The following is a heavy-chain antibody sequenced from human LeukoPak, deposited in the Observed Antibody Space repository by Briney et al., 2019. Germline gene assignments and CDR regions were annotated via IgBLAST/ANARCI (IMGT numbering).Heavy chain of an antibody. J-gene: IGHJ5*02. D-gene: IGHD3-10*01. CDR1: GGPISSSSYY. CDR3: ARYASGSYYWFEP. CDR2: ISHSGST. Sequence: SETLSLTCTVSGGPISSSSYYWGWIHQPPGKGLEWIGSISHSGSTYYNPSLKSRVTISVDTSKSQFSLKLSSVTTADTALYYCARYASGSYYWFEPWGQGTLVTVSS. V-gene: IGHV4-39*01.